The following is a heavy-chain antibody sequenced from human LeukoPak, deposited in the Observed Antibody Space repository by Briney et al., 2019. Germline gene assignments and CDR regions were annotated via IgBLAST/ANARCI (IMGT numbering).Heavy chain of an antibody. Sequence: PSQTLSLTCTVSDDSISGTYYWTWLRQPPGKGLEWIGYISHSGSTYYNPSLKSRVTISVDTSKNQFSLKLSSVTAADTAVYYCARLDGQQPSDYWGQGTLVTVSS. V-gene: IGHV4-30-2*03. CDR2: ISHSGST. D-gene: IGHD6-13*01. J-gene: IGHJ4*02. CDR1: DDSISGTYY. CDR3: ARLDGQQPSDY.